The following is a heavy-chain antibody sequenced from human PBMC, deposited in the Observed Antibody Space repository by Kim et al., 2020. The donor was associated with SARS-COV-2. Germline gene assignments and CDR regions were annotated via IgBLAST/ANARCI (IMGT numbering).Heavy chain of an antibody. CDR2: IYPGDSDT. Sequence: GESLKISCKGSGYSFTSYWIGWVRQMPGKGLEWMGIIYPGDSDTRYSPSFQGQVTISADKSISTAYLQWSSLKDSDTAMYYCARNLYSGSYYRYYYGMDVWGQGTTVTVSS. D-gene: IGHD1-26*01. CDR1: GYSFTSYW. CDR3: ARNLYSGSYYRYYYGMDV. J-gene: IGHJ6*02. V-gene: IGHV5-51*01.